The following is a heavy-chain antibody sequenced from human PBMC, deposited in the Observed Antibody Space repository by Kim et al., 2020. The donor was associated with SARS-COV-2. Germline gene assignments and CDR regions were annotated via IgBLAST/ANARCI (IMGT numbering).Heavy chain of an antibody. Sequence: AQKLQGRVTMTPDTSTSTAYMELRSLRSDDTAVYYCARLVVAAAADYFDYWGQGTLVTVSS. CDR3: ARLVVAAAADYFDY. D-gene: IGHD6-13*01. V-gene: IGHV1-18*01. J-gene: IGHJ4*02.